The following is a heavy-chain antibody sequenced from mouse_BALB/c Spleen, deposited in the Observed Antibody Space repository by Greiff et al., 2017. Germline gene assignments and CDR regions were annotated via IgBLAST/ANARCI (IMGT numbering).Heavy chain of an antibody. V-gene: IGHV5-6*01. CDR2: ISSGGSYT. CDR3: ARQITTVARYFDV. J-gene: IGHJ1*01. CDR1: GFTFSSYG. Sequence: EVQRVESGGDLVKPGGSLKLSCAASGFTFSSYGMSWVRQTPDKRLEWVATISSGGSYTYYPDSVKGRFTISRDNAKNTLYLQMSSLKSEDTAMYYCARQITTVARYFDVWGAGTTVTVSS. D-gene: IGHD1-1*01.